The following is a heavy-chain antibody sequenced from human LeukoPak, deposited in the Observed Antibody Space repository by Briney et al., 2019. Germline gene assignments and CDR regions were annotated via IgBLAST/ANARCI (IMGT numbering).Heavy chain of an antibody. CDR1: AFTFNTYA. CDR2: INYDGTNT. CDR3: AKDRSPMIRGVFDY. J-gene: IGHJ4*02. Sequence: GGSLRLSCAASAFTFNTYAMHWVRQAPGKGLEWVAFINYDGTNTYYADSVKGRFTISRDNSKNTLYLQMNSLRAEDTAVYYCAKDRSPMIRGVFDYWGQGTLVTVSS. V-gene: IGHV3-30*02. D-gene: IGHD3-10*01.